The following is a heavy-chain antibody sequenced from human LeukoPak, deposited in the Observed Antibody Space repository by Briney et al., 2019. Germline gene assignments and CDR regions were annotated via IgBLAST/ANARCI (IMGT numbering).Heavy chain of an antibody. Sequence: SETLSLTCAVYGGSFSGYYWSWIRQPPGKGLEWIGEINHSGSTNYNPSLKSRVTISVDTSGNQFSLKLSSVTAADTAVYYCARGLRVVVITTSSLSFDYWGQGTLVTVSS. CDR2: INHSGST. V-gene: IGHV4-34*01. CDR1: GGSFSGYY. D-gene: IGHD3-22*01. J-gene: IGHJ4*02. CDR3: ARGLRVVVITTSSLSFDY.